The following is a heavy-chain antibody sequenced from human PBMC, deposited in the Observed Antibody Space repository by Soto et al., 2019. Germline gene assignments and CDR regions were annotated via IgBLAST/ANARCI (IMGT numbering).Heavy chain of an antibody. V-gene: IGHV1-24*01. Sequence: ASVKVSCKVSGYTLTELSMHWVRQAPGKGLEWMGGFDPEDGETIYAQKFQGRVTMTEDTSTDTAYMELSSLRSEDTAVYYCATDLRGYSGYGRYGYGMQVWGQGTTVNLS. CDR1: GYTLTELS. J-gene: IGHJ6*01. D-gene: IGHD5-12*01. CDR3: ATDLRGYSGYGRYGYGMQV. CDR2: FDPEDGET.